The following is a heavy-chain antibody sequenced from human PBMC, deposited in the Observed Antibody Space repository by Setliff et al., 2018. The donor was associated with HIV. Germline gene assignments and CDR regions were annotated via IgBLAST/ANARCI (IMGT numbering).Heavy chain of an antibody. CDR3: ARDDPAGGIDY. D-gene: IGHD1-26*01. J-gene: IGHJ4*02. CDR2: MTASGSTI. CDR1: GFTFSIYE. Sequence: PGGSLRLSCAASGFTFSIYEMNWVRQAPGKGLAWVSYMTASGSTIYYADSVKGRFTVSRDNAKNSLYRKVTSLRAEDTAIYYCARDDPAGGIDYWGQGTLVTVSS. V-gene: IGHV3-48*03.